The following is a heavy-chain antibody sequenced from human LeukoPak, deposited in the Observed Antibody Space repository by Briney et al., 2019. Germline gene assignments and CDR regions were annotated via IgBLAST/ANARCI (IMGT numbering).Heavy chain of an antibody. CDR2: INPVSGGT. Sequence: ASVKVSCKASEYTFTDYYLHWVRQAPGQGFEWMGWINPVSGGTNYVQKFQGRVTMTRDTSISTAYMELSRLRSDDRAVYYCARANFLSCSSTSCLFDYWGQGTLVTVSS. D-gene: IGHD2-2*01. V-gene: IGHV1-2*02. CDR3: ARANFLSCSSTSCLFDY. CDR1: EYTFTDYY. J-gene: IGHJ4*02.